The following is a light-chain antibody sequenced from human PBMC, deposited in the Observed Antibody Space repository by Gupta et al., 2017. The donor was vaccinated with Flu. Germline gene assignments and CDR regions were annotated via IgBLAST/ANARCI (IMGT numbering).Light chain of an antibody. J-gene: IGKJ1*01. CDR2: WAS. Sequence: DIVMTQSPDSLAVSLGERATVHCKSSQSVLYTSTNKNYLAWYQQKPGQPPNLLIYWASTRGSGVPDRFTGSGSGTDFTLTISSLQAEDVAIYYCQQYYTSLPTFGQGTKVGIK. V-gene: IGKV4-1*01. CDR1: QSVLYTSTNKNY. CDR3: QQYYTSLPT.